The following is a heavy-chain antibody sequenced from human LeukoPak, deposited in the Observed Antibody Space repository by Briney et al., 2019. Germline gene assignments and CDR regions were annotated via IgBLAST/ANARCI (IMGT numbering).Heavy chain of an antibody. CDR2: IYYSGST. D-gene: IGHD3-10*01. V-gene: IGHV4-39*07. Sequence: NASETLSLTCTVSGGSISSSSYYWGWIRQPPGKGLEWIGSIYYSGSTYYNPSLKSRVTISVDTSKNQFSLKLSSVTAADTAVYYCARAAPAITMVRGLSFWFDPWGQGTLVTVSS. CDR1: GGSISSSSYY. CDR3: ARAAPAITMVRGLSFWFDP. J-gene: IGHJ5*02.